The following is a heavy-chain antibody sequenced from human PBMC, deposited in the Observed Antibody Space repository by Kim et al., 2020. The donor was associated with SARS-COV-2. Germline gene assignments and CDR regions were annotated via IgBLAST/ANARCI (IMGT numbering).Heavy chain of an antibody. CDR3: ARAGVMVVAATAPRGDYYGMDV. Sequence: SETLSLTCTVSGGSVSSGSYYWSWIRQPPGKGLEWIGYIYYSGSTNYNPSLKSRVTISVDTSKNQFSLKLSSVTAADTAVYYCARAGVMVVAATAPRGDYYGMDVWGQGTTVTVSS. CDR2: IYYSGST. CDR1: GGSVSSGSYY. J-gene: IGHJ6*02. V-gene: IGHV4-61*01. D-gene: IGHD2-15*01.